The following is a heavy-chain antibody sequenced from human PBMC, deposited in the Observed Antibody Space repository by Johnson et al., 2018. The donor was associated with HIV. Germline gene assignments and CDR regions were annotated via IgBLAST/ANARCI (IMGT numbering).Heavy chain of an antibody. Sequence: EQLVESGGGVVRPGGSLRLSCTASRITFYDYDMSWVRQAPGKGLEWVSVLYSGGSTSYADSVKGSFTLSRDNSKNTPYLQMNSLRAEDTAVYYCARVGAGHISGPDMVFDVWGQGTMVTVSS. D-gene: IGHD6-19*01. CDR3: ARVGAGHISGPDMVFDV. CDR2: LYSGGST. CDR1: RITFYDYD. V-gene: IGHV3-66*01. J-gene: IGHJ3*01.